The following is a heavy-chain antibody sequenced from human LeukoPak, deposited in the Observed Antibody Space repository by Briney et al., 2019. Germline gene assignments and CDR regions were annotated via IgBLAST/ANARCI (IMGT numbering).Heavy chain of an antibody. D-gene: IGHD5-12*01. Sequence: WVRQAPGKGLEWIGSIYYSGSTFYNPSLKSRVTISVDTSKNQFSLRLSSVTAADTAVYYCARHLPNVHYIVATIGAFDIWGQGTMVTVSS. CDR2: IYYSGST. V-gene: IGHV4-39*01. CDR3: ARHLPNVHYIVATIGAFDI. J-gene: IGHJ3*02.